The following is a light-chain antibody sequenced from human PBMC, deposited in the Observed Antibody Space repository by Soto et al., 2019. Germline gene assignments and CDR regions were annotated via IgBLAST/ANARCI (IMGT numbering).Light chain of an antibody. CDR3: QPSNSYSEA. J-gene: IGKJ1*01. CDR1: QTISSW. CDR2: NAS. V-gene: IGKV1-5*03. Sequence: DIQMTQSPSTLSGSVGDRVTITCRASQTISSWLAWYQQKPGKAPKLLIYNASTLKSGVPSRFSGSGSGTEFTLTVSSLQPDDVATYYCQPSNSYSEAFGQGTKVALK.